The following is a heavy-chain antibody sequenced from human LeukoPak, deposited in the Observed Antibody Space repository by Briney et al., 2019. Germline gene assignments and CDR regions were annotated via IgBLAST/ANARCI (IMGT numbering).Heavy chain of an antibody. CDR2: ISGSGDKT. CDR3: AKDRFSTSFGGLSNDH. J-gene: IGHJ4*02. D-gene: IGHD3-16*01. CDR1: GFSFSSYA. V-gene: IGHV3-23*01. Sequence: GGSLRLSCAATGFSFSSYAMSWVRQAPGKGLEWVSAISGSGDKTHYADSVKGRSTISRGISKNTLYLQMNSLRAEDTAVYYCAKDRFSTSFGGLSNDHWGQGTLVTVPS.